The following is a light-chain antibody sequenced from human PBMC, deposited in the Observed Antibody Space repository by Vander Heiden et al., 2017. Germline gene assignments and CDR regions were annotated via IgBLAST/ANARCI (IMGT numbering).Light chain of an antibody. J-gene: IGLJ2*01. Sequence: QSVLTQPPSASGTPGQRVTISCSGSSSNIGTNTVNWYQQFPGTAPKLLIHTSDQRPSGVPDRFSGSRSGTSASLAISGLHSEEEAHYYCAAWDDSLNGVLFGGGTKLTVL. CDR2: TSD. CDR3: AAWDDSLNGVL. V-gene: IGLV1-44*01. CDR1: SSNIGTNT.